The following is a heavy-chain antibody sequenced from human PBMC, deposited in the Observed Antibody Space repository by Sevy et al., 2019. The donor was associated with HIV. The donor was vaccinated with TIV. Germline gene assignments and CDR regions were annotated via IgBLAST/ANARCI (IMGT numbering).Heavy chain of an antibody. CDR1: GGTFSSYA. Sequence: ASVKVSCKASGGTFSSYAISWVRQAPGQGLEWMGGIIPIFGTANYAQKFQGRVTITADESTSTAYMELSSLRSEDTAVYYCGGYSYGIYYYYYYGMDVWGQGTTVTVSS. V-gene: IGHV1-69*13. J-gene: IGHJ6*02. D-gene: IGHD5-18*01. CDR2: IIPIFGTA. CDR3: GGYSYGIYYYYYYGMDV.